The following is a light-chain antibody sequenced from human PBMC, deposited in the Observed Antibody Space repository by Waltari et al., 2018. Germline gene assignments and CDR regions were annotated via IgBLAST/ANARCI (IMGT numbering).Light chain of an antibody. CDR3: HQYNTFSGS. Sequence: DIQMTQSPSTLSASLGDIVTITCRASQTINNWLAWYQLKPGKAPKLLIYDASTLHSGVPSRFSGSRSETQFTLTISSLQPDDFATYFCHQYNTFSGSFGQGTKVEAK. CDR1: QTINNW. J-gene: IGKJ1*01. V-gene: IGKV1-5*03. CDR2: DAS.